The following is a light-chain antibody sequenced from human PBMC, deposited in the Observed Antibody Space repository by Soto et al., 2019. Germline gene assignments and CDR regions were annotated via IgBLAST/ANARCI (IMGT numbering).Light chain of an antibody. CDR3: ATWDDSLKGYV. CDR2: SNN. CDR1: SSNIGSST. V-gene: IGLV1-44*01. J-gene: IGLJ1*01. Sequence: QSVLTQPPSASGTPGQRVTISCSGSSSNIGSSTVTWYQQLPGAAPTVLIHSNNQRPSGVPDRFSGSKSGTSASLAISGLQSDDEADYYCATWDDSLKGYVFGTGTSSPS.